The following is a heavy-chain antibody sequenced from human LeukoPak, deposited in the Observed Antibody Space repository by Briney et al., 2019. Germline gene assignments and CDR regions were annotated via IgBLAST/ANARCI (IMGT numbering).Heavy chain of an antibody. CDR3: ARRPAIFMDGVYHYSMDV. CDR1: GFTFSSYA. V-gene: IGHV3-23*01. D-gene: IGHD2-2*01. CDR2: VSASADST. J-gene: IGHJ6*02. Sequence: PGGSLRLSCAASGFTFSSYAMSWVRQAPGKGLEWVSAVSASADSTYYADSVKGRFIISRDNSKNTLFLQMNSLRAEDTAVYYCARRPAIFMDGVYHYSMDVWGQGTTVTVSS.